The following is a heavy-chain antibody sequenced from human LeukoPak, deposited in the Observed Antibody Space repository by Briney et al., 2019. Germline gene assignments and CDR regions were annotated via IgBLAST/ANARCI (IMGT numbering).Heavy chain of an antibody. CDR1: GGSISSYY. CDR2: IYYSGST. D-gene: IGHD3-10*01. CDR3: ARVGSDAFDI. V-gene: IGHV4-59*01. J-gene: IGHJ3*02. Sequence: TSETLSLTCTVSGGSISSYYWSWIRRPPGKGLEWIGYIYYSGSTNYNPSLKSRVTISVDTSKNQFSLKLSSVTAADTAVYYCARVGSDAFDIWGQGTMVTVSS.